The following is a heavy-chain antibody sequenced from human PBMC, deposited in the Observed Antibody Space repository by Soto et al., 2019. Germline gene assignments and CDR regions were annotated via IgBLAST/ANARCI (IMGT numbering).Heavy chain of an antibody. CDR1: GGTFSSYA. D-gene: IGHD4-17*01. CDR3: ARDSGGTTVAFGMDV. CDR2: IIPIVGTA. Sequence: QVQLVQSGAEVKKPGSSVKVSCKASGGTFSSYAISCVRQAPGQGLEWMGGIIPIVGTANYAQKFQGRVTITADESTSTAYMELSSVRSEDTAVYYCARDSGGTTVAFGMDVWGQGSTVTVSS. J-gene: IGHJ6*02. V-gene: IGHV1-69*01.